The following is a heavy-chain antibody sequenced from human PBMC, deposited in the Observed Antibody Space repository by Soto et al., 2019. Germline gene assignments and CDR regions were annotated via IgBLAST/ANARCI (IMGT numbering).Heavy chain of an antibody. D-gene: IGHD3-16*01. Sequence: ASVNGSCKAAGYTFTGYYMHWVRQAPGQGLEWMGWINPNSGGTNYAQKFQGWVTMTRDTSISTAYMELSRLRSDDTAVYYCARAGPWDYDHHRVLAVRGQRPTVTAS. CDR2: INPNSGGT. J-gene: IGHJ6*02. V-gene: IGHV1-2*04. CDR1: GYTFTGYY. CDR3: ARAGPWDYDHHRVLAV.